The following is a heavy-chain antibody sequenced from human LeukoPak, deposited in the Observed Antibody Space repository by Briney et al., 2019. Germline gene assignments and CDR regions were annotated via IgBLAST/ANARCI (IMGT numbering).Heavy chain of an antibody. D-gene: IGHD6-6*01. Sequence: PGGSLRLSCAASGFTFSSYWMSWVRQAPGKGLEWVANIKQDGSEKYYVDSVKGRFTISRDNAKNSLYLQMNSLRAEDTVVYYCARGWVAARRGWFDPWGQGTLVTVSS. CDR1: GFTFSSYW. CDR3: ARGWVAARRGWFDP. CDR2: IKQDGSEK. V-gene: IGHV3-7*01. J-gene: IGHJ5*02.